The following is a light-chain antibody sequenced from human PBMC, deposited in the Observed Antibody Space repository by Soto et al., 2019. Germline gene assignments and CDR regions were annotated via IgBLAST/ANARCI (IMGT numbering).Light chain of an antibody. CDR2: GVS. CDR3: SSYAGSNNYV. Sequence: QPVLTQPPSASGSPGQSVTISCTGTSSDVGAHNFVSWHQQHPGKAPQLMVYGVSKRPSGVPDRFSGSKSGNTASLTVSGLQAEDEADYYCSSYAGSNNYVFGTGTKVTVL. CDR1: SSDVGAHNF. J-gene: IGLJ1*01. V-gene: IGLV2-8*01.